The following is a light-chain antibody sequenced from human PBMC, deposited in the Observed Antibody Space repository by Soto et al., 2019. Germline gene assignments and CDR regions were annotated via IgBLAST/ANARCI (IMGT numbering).Light chain of an antibody. V-gene: IGKV3-20*01. CDR3: QQYGRSGR. J-gene: IGKJ1*01. CDR2: GAS. Sequence: EIALTQSPGTLSLSPGERATLSCRASQSVSNNYLAWYQQKPGQAPRLLIYGASNRATGIPDRFSGSGSGTDFTLTISIVETDDFALYYCQQYGRSGRFGQGTKMDI. CDR1: QSVSNNY.